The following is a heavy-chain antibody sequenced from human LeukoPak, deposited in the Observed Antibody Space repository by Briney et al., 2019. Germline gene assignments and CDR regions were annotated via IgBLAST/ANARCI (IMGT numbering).Heavy chain of an antibody. CDR2: IYHRGST. V-gene: IGHV4-38-2*02. D-gene: IGHD1-26*01. CDR3: ARAPLPEDYFDY. CDR1: GYSISSAYY. Sequence: SETLSLTCTVSGYSISSAYYWGWIRQPPGKGLEWIGSIYHRGSTYCNPSLKSRVTISVDTSKNQFSLKLSSVTAADTAMYYCARAPLPEDYFDYWGQGTLVIVSS. J-gene: IGHJ4*02.